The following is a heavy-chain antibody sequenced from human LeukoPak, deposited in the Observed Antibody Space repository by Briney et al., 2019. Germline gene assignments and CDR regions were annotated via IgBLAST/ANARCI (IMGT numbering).Heavy chain of an antibody. D-gene: IGHD2-15*01. J-gene: IGHJ4*02. CDR1: GFTFSTYW. Sequence: PGGSLRLFCAASGFTFSTYWMTWVRQAPGKGLEWVANIKQDGSQKYYVDSVKGRFTISRDNAKNSLYLQMDSLRAEDTAVYYCARDTGCAGGTCFSFYDYWGQGTLVTVSS. CDR2: IKQDGSQK. V-gene: IGHV3-7*01. CDR3: ARDTGCAGGTCFSFYDY.